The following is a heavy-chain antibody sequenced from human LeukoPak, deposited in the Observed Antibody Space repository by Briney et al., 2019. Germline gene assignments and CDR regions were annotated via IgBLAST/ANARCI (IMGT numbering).Heavy chain of an antibody. J-gene: IGHJ4*02. CDR2: IYYSGST. CDR3: ARGGIAEDY. CDR1: GGSISSSSYY. D-gene: IGHD6-13*01. Sequence: KTSETLSLTCTVSGGSISSSSYYWGWIRQPPGKGLEWIGSIYYSGSTYYNPSLKSRVTISVDTSKNQFSLKLSSVTAADTAVYYCARGGIAEDYWGQGTLVTVSS. V-gene: IGHV4-39*01.